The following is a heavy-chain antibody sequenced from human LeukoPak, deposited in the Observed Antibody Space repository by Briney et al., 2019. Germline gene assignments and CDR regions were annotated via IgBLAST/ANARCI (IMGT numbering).Heavy chain of an antibody. Sequence: AASVKVSCKASGYTFTSYGISWVRQATGQGLEWMGWISAYNGNTNYAQKLQGRVTMTTDTSTSTAYMELRSLRSDDTAVYYCARAVITMVPGGYWGQGTLVTVSS. CDR1: GYTFTSYG. D-gene: IGHD3-10*01. J-gene: IGHJ4*02. CDR3: ARAVITMVPGGY. CDR2: ISAYNGNT. V-gene: IGHV1-18*01.